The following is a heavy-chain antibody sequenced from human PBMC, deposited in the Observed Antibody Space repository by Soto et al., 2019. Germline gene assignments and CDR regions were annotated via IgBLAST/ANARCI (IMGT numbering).Heavy chain of an antibody. CDR3: AKDGFPRWLRLRGYYYYMDV. D-gene: IGHD5-12*01. CDR1: GFTFDDYA. V-gene: IGHV3-9*01. J-gene: IGHJ6*03. CDR2: ISWNSGSI. Sequence: GGSLRLSCAASGFTFDDYAMHWVRQAPGKGLEWVSGISWNSGSIGYADSVKGRFTISRDNAKNSLYLQMNSLRAEDTALYYCAKDGFPRWLRLRGYYYYMDVWGKGTTVTVSS.